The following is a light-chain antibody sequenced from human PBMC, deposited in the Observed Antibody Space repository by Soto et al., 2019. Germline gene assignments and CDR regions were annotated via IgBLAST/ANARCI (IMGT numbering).Light chain of an antibody. V-gene: IGKV1-5*01. CDR2: GAS. J-gene: IGKJ5*01. CDR1: QSISTW. Sequence: DIQMTQSPSTLSASAGDRVTITCRASQSISTWLAWYQQKPGKAPKLLIYGASSLASGVPSRFSGSGSGTEFTLTISSLQPDDFATYYCQQYNSYPTFGQGTRLEIK. CDR3: QQYNSYPT.